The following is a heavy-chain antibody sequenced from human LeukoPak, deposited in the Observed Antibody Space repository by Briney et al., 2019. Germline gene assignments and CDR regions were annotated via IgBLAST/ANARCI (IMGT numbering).Heavy chain of an antibody. D-gene: IGHD6-13*01. CDR2: INPSGGST. V-gene: IGHV1-46*01. CDR3: ARDPSPTIAAAGTFDY. Sequence: ASVKVSCKASGYTFTSYYMHWVRQAPGQGLEWMGIINPSGGSTSYAQKFQGRVTMTRDTSTGTVYMELSSLRSEDTAVYYCARDPSPTIAAAGTFDYWGQGTLVTVSS. CDR1: GYTFTSYY. J-gene: IGHJ4*02.